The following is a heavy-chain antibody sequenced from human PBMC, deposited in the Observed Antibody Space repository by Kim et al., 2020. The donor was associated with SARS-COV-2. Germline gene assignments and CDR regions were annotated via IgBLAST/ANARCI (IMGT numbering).Heavy chain of an antibody. CDR1: GGSFSGYY. J-gene: IGHJ5*02. CDR2: INHSGST. Sequence: SETLSLTCAVYGGSFSGYYWSWIRQPPGKGLEWIGEINHSGSTNYNPSLKSRVTISVDTSKNQFSLKLSSVTAADTAVYYCARDRKIITMVRGATYNWFDPWGQGTLVTVSS. CDR3: ARDRKIITMVRGATYNWFDP. V-gene: IGHV4-34*01. D-gene: IGHD3-10*01.